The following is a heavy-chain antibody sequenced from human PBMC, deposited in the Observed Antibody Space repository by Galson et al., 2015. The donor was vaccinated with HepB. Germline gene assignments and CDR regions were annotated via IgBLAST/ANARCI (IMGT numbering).Heavy chain of an antibody. CDR3: ARSRYGYGDELSEFDY. V-gene: IGHV3-30*04. Sequence: SLRLSCAASGFTFSSYAMHWVRQAPGKGLEWVAVISYDGSNKYYADSVKGRFTISRDNAKNSLYLQMNSLRAEDTAVYYCARSRYGYGDELSEFDYWGQGTLVTVSS. D-gene: IGHD4-17*01. CDR1: GFTFSSYA. CDR2: ISYDGSNK. J-gene: IGHJ4*02.